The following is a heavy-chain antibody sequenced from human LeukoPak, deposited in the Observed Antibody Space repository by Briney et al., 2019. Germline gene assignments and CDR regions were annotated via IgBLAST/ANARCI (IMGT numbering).Heavy chain of an antibody. J-gene: IGHJ4*02. CDR2: IKRKTDGGTA. CDR3: TATLGY. V-gene: IGHV3-15*01. D-gene: IGHD1-26*01. Sequence: GGSLRLSCAASGFTFNEAWMTWVRQAPGKGLERVGLIKRKTDGGTADYAAPVKGRFTISRDDSESTLYLQMNALKTEDTAVYYCTATLGYWGRGTLVTVSS. CDR1: GFTFNEAW.